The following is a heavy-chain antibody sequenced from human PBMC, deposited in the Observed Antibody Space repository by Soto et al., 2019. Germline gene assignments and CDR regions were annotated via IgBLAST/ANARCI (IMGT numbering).Heavy chain of an antibody. CDR3: LQTTGWPGFDF. V-gene: IGHV4-59*02. CDR1: GVSVRRFY. J-gene: IGHJ4*02. Sequence: QVQLQESGPGLVKPSETLSLTCTVSGVSVRRFYYSWVRQSPGKGLEWIGNIYNGGTTNYNHSLRIRVAIFVDTSKNQLSVNLTSMTAADTAIYYCLQTTGWPGFDFWGQGILVTVSS. D-gene: IGHD6-19*01. CDR2: IYNGGTT.